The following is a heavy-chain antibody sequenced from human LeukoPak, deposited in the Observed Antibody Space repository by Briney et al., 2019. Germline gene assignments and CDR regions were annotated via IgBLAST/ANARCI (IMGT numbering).Heavy chain of an antibody. CDR1: GGSIISNY. J-gene: IGHJ6*03. Sequence: SETLSLTCTVSGGSIISNYWSWIRQSAGTGLEWIGRIYGSGITDYNPSLKSRVTMSLDTSRKQFSLRLTSVTAADTAVYYCARLKFYDSTGYSPGYYMDVWGKGATVSVFS. D-gene: IGHD3-22*01. CDR3: ARLKFYDSTGYSPGYYMDV. CDR2: IYGSGIT. V-gene: IGHV4-4*07.